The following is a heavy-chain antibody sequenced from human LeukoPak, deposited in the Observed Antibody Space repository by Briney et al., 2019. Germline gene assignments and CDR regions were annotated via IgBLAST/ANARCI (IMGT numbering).Heavy chain of an antibody. J-gene: IGHJ5*02. V-gene: IGHV4-59*11. Sequence: SETLSLTCTVSGGSISSHYWSWIRQPPGKGLEWIGYIYYSGGTNYNPSLKSRVTISVDTSRNQFSLQLTSVTAADTAVYYCARAGGDFWSGYYDYNWFDPWGQGTLVTVSS. CDR3: ARAGGDFWSGYYDYNWFDP. CDR1: GGSISSHY. D-gene: IGHD3-3*01. CDR2: IYYSGGT.